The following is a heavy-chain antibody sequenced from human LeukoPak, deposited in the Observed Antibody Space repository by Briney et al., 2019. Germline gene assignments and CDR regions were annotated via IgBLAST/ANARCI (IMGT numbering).Heavy chain of an antibody. D-gene: IGHD3-10*01. CDR3: AKDLERNYGSGINWFDP. CDR2: ISGSGGST. J-gene: IGHJ5*02. V-gene: IGHV3-23*01. CDR1: GFTFSSYA. Sequence: PGGSLRLSCAASGFTFSSYAMSWVRQAPGKGLEWVSAISGSGGSTYYAASVKGRFTISRDNSKNTLYLQMNSLRAEDTAVYYCAKDLERNYGSGINWFDPWGQGTLVTVSS.